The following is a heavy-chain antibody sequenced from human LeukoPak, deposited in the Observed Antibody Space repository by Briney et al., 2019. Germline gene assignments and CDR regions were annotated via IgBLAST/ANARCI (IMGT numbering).Heavy chain of an antibody. CDR2: IYPGDSDT. Sequence: GESLKISCKGSGYSFTSYWIGWVRQMPGKGLEWMGIIYPGDSDTRYSPSFQGQVTISADKSISTAYLQWSSLKASDTAMYYCARGLNYLDYGDYEDWFDPWGQGTLVTVSS. CDR3: ARGLNYLDYGDYEDWFDP. CDR1: GYSFTSYW. D-gene: IGHD4-17*01. V-gene: IGHV5-51*01. J-gene: IGHJ5*02.